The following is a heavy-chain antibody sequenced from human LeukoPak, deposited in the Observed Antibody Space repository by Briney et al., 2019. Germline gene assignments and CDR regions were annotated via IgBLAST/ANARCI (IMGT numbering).Heavy chain of an antibody. Sequence: GSLRLSCAASGFTFSSYAMHWVRQAPGKGLEWVAVISYDGSNKYYADSVKGRFTISRDNSKNTLYLQMNSLRAEDTAVYYCVKDYATIAAAANPLFDYWGQGALVTVPS. CDR1: GFTFSSYA. J-gene: IGHJ4*02. CDR3: VKDYATIAAAANPLFDY. V-gene: IGHV3-30-3*01. CDR2: ISYDGSNK. D-gene: IGHD6-13*01.